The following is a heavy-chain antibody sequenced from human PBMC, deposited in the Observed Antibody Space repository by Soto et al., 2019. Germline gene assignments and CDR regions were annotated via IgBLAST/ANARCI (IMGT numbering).Heavy chain of an antibody. J-gene: IGHJ4*02. V-gene: IGHV3-23*01. CDR1: GFTFNAYA. CDR3: ARVASDYINSVDH. D-gene: IGHD4-4*01. Sequence: EVQLLESGGGLVQPGGSLRLSCAASGFTFNAYAMTWVRQAPGKGLEWVSAIGGSGGNRYYAASVRGRFTISRDNSKDTVDLQMNSLSVEDTAVYYCARVASDYINSVDHWGQGILVSVSS. CDR2: IGGSGGNR.